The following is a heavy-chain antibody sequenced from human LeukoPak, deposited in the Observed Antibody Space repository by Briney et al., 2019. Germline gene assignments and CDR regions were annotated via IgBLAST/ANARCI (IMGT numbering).Heavy chain of an antibody. CDR3: AREYKKPFYGSGFGYYYYYYGMHV. V-gene: IGHV1-2*02. D-gene: IGHD3-10*01. Sequence: GASVKVSCKASGYTFTGYYMHWVRQAPGKGLGWRGGFTPTSGGTNYAQKFQGRVTMTRDTSISTAYMVLSRLRSDDTAVYYCAREYKKPFYGSGFGYYYYYYGMHVWGQGTTVTVSS. J-gene: IGHJ6*02. CDR1: GYTFTGYY. CDR2: FTPTSGGT.